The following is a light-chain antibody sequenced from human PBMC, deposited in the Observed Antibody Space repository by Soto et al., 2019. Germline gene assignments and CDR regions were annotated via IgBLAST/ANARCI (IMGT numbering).Light chain of an antibody. V-gene: IGKV3-20*01. CDR1: QSVSSNY. Sequence: EIVLTQSPGTLSLSPGERATLSCRASQSVSSNYLTWYQQKPGQARRLLIYGASTRPTGIPNRFSGSVSGTDFTRTISRLEPEDFAVYYCQQYGSSPMYSFGQGTKLEIK. CDR2: GAS. J-gene: IGKJ2*01. CDR3: QQYGSSPMYS.